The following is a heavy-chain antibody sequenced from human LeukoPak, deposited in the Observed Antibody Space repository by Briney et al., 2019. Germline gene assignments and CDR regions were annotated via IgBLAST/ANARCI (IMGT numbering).Heavy chain of an antibody. D-gene: IGHD2-15*01. CDR3: ARTSYCSGGSCYPGVDY. CDR1: GYTFTSYD. V-gene: IGHV1-8*01. Sequence: ASVKVSCKASGYTFTSYDINWVRQATGQGLEWMGWMNPNSGNTGYAQKFQGRVTMTRNTSISTAYMELSSLRSEDTAVYYCARTSYCSGGSCYPGVDYWGQGTLVTVSS. CDR2: MNPNSGNT. J-gene: IGHJ4*02.